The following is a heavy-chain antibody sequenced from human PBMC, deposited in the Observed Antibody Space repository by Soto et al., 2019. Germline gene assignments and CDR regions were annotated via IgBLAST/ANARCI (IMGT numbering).Heavy chain of an antibody. J-gene: IGHJ6*02. CDR2: IYYSGST. CDR1: GGSISSGDYY. Sequence: PSETLSLTCTVSGGSISSGDYYWSWIRQPPGKGLEWIGYIYYSGSTYYNPSLKSRVTISVDTSKNQFSLKLGSVTAADTAVYYCARIKRITIFGVVIDKPRPYYYYGMDVWGQGTTVTVSS. CDR3: ARIKRITIFGVVIDKPRPYYYYGMDV. V-gene: IGHV4-30-4*01. D-gene: IGHD3-3*01.